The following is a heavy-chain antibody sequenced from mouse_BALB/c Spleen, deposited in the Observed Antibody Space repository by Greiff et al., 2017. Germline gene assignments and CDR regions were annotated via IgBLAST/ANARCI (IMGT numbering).Heavy chain of an antibody. V-gene: IGHV5-17*02. CDR1: GFTFSSFG. J-gene: IGHJ4*01. D-gene: IGHD1-1*01. Sequence: EVQLVESGGGLVQPGGSRKLSCAASGFTFSSFGMHWVRQAPEKGLEWVAYISSGSSTIYYADTVKGRFTISRDNPKNTLFLQMTSLRSEDTAMYYCARWSDYYENYAMDYWGQGTSVTVSS. CDR2: ISSGSSTI. CDR3: ARWSDYYENYAMDY.